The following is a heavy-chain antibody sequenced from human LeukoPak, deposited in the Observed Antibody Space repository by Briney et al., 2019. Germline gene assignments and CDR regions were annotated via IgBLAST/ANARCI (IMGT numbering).Heavy chain of an antibody. Sequence: GGSLRLSCAASGFTFSSYWMSWVRQAPGKGLEWVANIKQDGSEKYYVDSVKGRFTISRDNAKNSLYLQMNSLRAKDRAVYYCAREYDSSGYYYDYWGQGTLVTVSS. D-gene: IGHD3-22*01. CDR2: IKQDGSEK. J-gene: IGHJ4*02. CDR3: AREYDSSGYYYDY. V-gene: IGHV3-7*01. CDR1: GFTFSSYW.